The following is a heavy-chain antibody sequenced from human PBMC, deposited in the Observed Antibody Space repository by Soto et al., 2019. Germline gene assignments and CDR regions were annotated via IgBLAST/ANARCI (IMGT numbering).Heavy chain of an antibody. CDR2: ISSSSSTI. CDR3: ARVRLIAVAGTFFDY. Sequence: GGSLRLSCAASGFTFSSYSMNWVRQAPGKGLEWVSYISSSSSTIYYADSVKGRFTISRDNAKTSLYLQMNSLRDEDTAVYYCARVRLIAVAGTFFDYWGQGTLVTVSS. D-gene: IGHD6-19*01. V-gene: IGHV3-48*02. J-gene: IGHJ4*02. CDR1: GFTFSSYS.